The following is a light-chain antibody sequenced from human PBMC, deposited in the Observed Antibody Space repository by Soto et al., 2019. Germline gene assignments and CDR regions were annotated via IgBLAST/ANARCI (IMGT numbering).Light chain of an antibody. V-gene: IGLV2-11*01. J-gene: IGLJ1*01. CDR1: SSDVGGYNY. CDR2: DVS. Sequence: QSALTQPRSVSGSPGQSVTISCTGTSSDVGGYNYVSWYQQHPGKAPKLMIYDVSKRPSGVPDRFSGSKSGNTASLTISGLQAEDEADLYCCSYAGSYTFVFGTGTKLTVL. CDR3: CSYAGSYTFV.